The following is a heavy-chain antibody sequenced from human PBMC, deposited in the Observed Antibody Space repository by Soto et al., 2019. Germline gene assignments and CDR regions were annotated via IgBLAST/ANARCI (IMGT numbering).Heavy chain of an antibody. V-gene: IGHV1-18*04. CDR2: ISAYNGNT. Sequence: ASVKVSCKASGYTFTSYGISWVRQAPGQGLEWMGWISAYNGNTNYAQKLQGRVTMTTDTSTSTAYMELRSLRSDDTAVCYCAREGYCSGGSCYSKFDYYYYGMDVWGQGTTVTAP. D-gene: IGHD2-15*01. CDR1: GYTFTSYG. J-gene: IGHJ6*02. CDR3: AREGYCSGGSCYSKFDYYYYGMDV.